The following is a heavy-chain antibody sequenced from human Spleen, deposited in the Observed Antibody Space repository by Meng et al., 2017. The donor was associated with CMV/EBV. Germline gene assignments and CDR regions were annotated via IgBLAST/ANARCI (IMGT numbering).Heavy chain of an antibody. CDR1: GYTFADYH. Sequence: SVKVSCKASGYTFADYHIHWVRQAPGQGLEWMGGIIPIFGTANYAPKFQGRVKISTDGSTSTAYVELSSLTSEDTAVYYCARGYDSIGREKGPPYYYYYYGMDVWGQGTTVTVSS. D-gene: IGHD3-22*01. J-gene: IGHJ6*02. CDR2: IIPIFGTA. V-gene: IGHV1-69*05. CDR3: ARGYDSIGREKGPPYYYYYYGMDV.